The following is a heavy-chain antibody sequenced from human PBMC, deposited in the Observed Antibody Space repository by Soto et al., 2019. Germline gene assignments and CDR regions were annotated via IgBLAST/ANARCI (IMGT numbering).Heavy chain of an antibody. D-gene: IGHD4-4*01. Sequence: GGSLRLSCAASGLTFSSYGMHWVRQAPGKGLEWVAVIWYDGSNKYYADSVKGRFTISRDNSKNTLYLQMNSLRAEDTAVYYCARDPTTEYYYYYYGMDVWGQGTTVTVSS. CDR2: IWYDGSNK. CDR1: GLTFSSYG. V-gene: IGHV3-33*01. J-gene: IGHJ6*02. CDR3: ARDPTTEYYYYYYGMDV.